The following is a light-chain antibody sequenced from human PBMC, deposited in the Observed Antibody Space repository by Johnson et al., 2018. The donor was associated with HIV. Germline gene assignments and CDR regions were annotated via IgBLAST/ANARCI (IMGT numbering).Light chain of an antibody. CDR2: DNN. Sequence: QSVLTQPPSVSAAPGQKVTISCSGSSSNIGNNYVSWYQQLPGTAPKLLIYDNNKRPSGIPDRFSGSKSGTSATLGITGLQTGDEADYYCGTWDSTLSAFHVFGTGTKVTGL. CDR1: SSNIGNNY. CDR3: GTWDSTLSAFHV. J-gene: IGLJ1*01. V-gene: IGLV1-51*01.